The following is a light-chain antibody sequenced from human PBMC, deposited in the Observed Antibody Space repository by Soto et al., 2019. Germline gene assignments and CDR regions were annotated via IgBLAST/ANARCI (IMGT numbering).Light chain of an antibody. CDR1: QSISYY. J-gene: IGKJ4*02. Sequence: IQMPQSPSALSPYLGHSVPITCPASQSISYYLNWYQQKQGRARRLLIYSTSALQSGVPSKFSGSASGTDFTRTISSLQPEDFATYSCKQSYSSPCTFGEGTKVDIK. V-gene: IGKV1-39*01. CDR2: STS. CDR3: KQSYSSPCT.